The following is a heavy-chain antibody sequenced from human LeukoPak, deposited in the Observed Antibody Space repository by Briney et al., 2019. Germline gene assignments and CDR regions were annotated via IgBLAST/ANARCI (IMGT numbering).Heavy chain of an antibody. V-gene: IGHV4-4*09. CDR2: IYTSGGT. J-gene: IGHJ6*04. Sequence: PSETLSLTCGVSGDSISSYYWSWIRQPPGKGLEWIGYIYTSGGTNYNPSLKSRVTISVDTSKNQFSLKLSSVTAADTAVYYCARHQPALFWSGYHLQAMDVWGKGTTVTVSS. CDR1: GDSISSYY. D-gene: IGHD3-3*01. CDR3: ARHQPALFWSGYHLQAMDV.